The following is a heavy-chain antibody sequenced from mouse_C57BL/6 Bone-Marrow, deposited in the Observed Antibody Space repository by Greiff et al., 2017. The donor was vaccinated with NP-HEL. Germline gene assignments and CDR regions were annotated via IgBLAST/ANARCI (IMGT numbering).Heavy chain of an antibody. J-gene: IGHJ4*01. V-gene: IGHV10-1*01. CDR1: GFSFNTYA. D-gene: IGHD1-1*01. CDR2: IRSKSNNYAT. Sequence: EVQLVESGGGLVQPKGSLKLSCAASGFSFNTYAMNWVRQAPGKGLELVARIRSKSNNYATYYADSVKERFTISRDDSESRLYLQMNSLKTEDTAMYYCVRQYYYGSSHAMDYWGQGTSVTVSS. CDR3: VRQYYYGSSHAMDY.